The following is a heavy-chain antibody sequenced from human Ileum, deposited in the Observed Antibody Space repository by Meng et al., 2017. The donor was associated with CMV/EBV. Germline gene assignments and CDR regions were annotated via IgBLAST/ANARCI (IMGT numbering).Heavy chain of an antibody. J-gene: IGHJ6*02. D-gene: IGHD2-2*01. V-gene: IGHV1-18*01. CDR1: GYTFTSYG. Sequence: ASVKVSCKASGYTFTSYGISWVRQAPGQGLEWMGWISAYNGNTNYAQKLQGRVTMTTDTSTSTAYMELRSLRSDDTAVYYCARGIVPAAPLGYYYYGMDVWGQGTTVTVSS. CDR3: ARGIVPAAPLGYYYYGMDV. CDR2: ISAYNGNT.